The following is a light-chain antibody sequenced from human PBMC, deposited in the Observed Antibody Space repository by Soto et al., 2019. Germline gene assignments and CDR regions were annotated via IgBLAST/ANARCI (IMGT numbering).Light chain of an antibody. V-gene: IGLV2-14*03. J-gene: IGLJ2*01. CDR3: SSYTSSSTYVV. CDR2: DVS. CDR1: SSDVGAYNY. Sequence: QCALTQPASVSGSPGQSITISCTGTSSDVGAYNYVSWYQHHPGKAPKLMIYDVSNRPSGVSNRFSGSRSGNTASLTISGLQAEDEADYYCSSYTSSSTYVVFGGGTKLTVL.